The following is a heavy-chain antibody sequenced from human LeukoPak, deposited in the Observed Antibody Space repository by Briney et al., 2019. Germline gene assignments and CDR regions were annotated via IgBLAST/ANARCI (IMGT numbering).Heavy chain of an antibody. CDR1: GFTFSSYA. J-gene: IGHJ4*02. CDR2: ISGSGDST. V-gene: IGHV3-23*01. CDR3: AKTTSPSCYSAVDY. Sequence: PGGSLRLSCAASGFTFSSYAMSWVRQAPGKGLEWVSVISGSGDSTYYADSVKGRFTISRDNSKNTLYLQMNSLRAEDSAVYYCAKTTSPSCYSAVDYWGQGTLLTVSS. D-gene: IGHD2-2*02.